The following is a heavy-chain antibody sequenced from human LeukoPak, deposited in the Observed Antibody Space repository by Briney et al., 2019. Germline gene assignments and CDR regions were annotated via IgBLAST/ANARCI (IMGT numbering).Heavy chain of an antibody. V-gene: IGHV3-11*04. J-gene: IGHJ4*02. Sequence: GGSLRLSCAAYGFTFSDYYMSWIRQAPGKGLEWISYISSSAGTIYYADSVKGRFTISRDNAKNSLYLQMNSLRVEDTAVYYCAKDRHSYSNAYFFDYWGQGTLVTVSS. CDR3: AKDRHSYSNAYFFDY. CDR1: GFTFSDYY. CDR2: ISSSAGTI. D-gene: IGHD4-11*01.